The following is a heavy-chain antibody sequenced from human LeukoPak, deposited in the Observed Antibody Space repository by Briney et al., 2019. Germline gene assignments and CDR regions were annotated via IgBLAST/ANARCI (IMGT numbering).Heavy chain of an antibody. CDR3: ARIRGGYSSSWYVDY. J-gene: IGHJ4*02. CDR1: GFTFSNAW. Sequence: GGSLRLSCAASGFTFSNAWMSWVRQAPGKGLEWVSVIYSGGSTYYADSVKGRFTISRDNSKNTLYLQMNSLRAEGTAVYYCARIRGGYSSSWYVDYWGQGTLVTVSS. CDR2: IYSGGST. D-gene: IGHD6-13*01. V-gene: IGHV3-53*01.